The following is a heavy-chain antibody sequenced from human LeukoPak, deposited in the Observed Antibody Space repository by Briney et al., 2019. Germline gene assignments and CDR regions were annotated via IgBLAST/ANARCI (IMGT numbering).Heavy chain of an antibody. J-gene: IGHJ6*03. CDR3: ARLDYYYFYMDV. CDR2: IYYSGST. Sequence: SETLSLTCIVSGGSVNGYFWSWIRQPPGKGLECIGYIYYSGSTNYSPSLKSRVSISLDTSKNQFSLKLSSVTAADTAVYYCARLDYYYFYMDVWGKGTTVTVSS. CDR1: GGSVNGYF. V-gene: IGHV4-59*08.